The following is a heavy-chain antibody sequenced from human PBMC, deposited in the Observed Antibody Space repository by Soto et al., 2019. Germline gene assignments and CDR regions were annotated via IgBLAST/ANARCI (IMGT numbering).Heavy chain of an antibody. V-gene: IGHV2-5*02. D-gene: IGHD3-3*01. CDR2: IYWDDDR. CDR3: VRVADLWNLYFYVEY. Sequence: ESRPTLVNPTQTLTLTCTLSGFSVNTSGVGVGWIRRPPGKALEWLALIYWDDDRRYRPSLKRRLTITKDTSKNPVVLTMTSMQPVDTATYDCVRVADLWNLYFYVEYWGQGTLVSVPP. J-gene: IGHJ4*02. CDR1: GFSVNTSGVG.